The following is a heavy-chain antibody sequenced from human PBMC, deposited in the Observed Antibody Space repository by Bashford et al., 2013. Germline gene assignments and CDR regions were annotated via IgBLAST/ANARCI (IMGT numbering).Heavy chain of an antibody. J-gene: IGHJ4*02. Sequence: VRQASTGRGWSGLAVLETKTYSSTTEYAASVKGRFIVSRDDSRNSLYLQMNSLKTEDTAVYYCARVGYSSPVDSWGQGTLVTVSS. CDR3: ARVGYSSPVDS. D-gene: IGHD6-19*01. V-gene: IGHV3-72*01. CDR2: LETKTYSSTT.